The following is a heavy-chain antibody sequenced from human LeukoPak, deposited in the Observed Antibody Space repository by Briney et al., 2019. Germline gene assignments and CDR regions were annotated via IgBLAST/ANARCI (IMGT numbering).Heavy chain of an antibody. D-gene: IGHD2-15*01. CDR3: ARDRNYCSSDRCYDAFDI. CDR2: IRGDGSRL. Sequence: PGGSLRLSCVASGFNISPFWMTWVRQAPDKGLEWVANIRGDGSRLYYVDSVKGRFTISRDNAKNSLYLQMSNLRADDTSVYYCARDRNYCSSDRCYDAFDIWGQGTMATVSS. V-gene: IGHV3-7*01. CDR1: GFNISPFW. J-gene: IGHJ3*02.